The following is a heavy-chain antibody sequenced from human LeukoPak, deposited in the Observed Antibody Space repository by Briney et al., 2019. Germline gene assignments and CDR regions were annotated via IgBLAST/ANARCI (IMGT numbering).Heavy chain of an antibody. J-gene: IGHJ4*02. D-gene: IGHD3-22*01. CDR3: ARVLYYYDSSGYHHPYYFDY. Sequence: ASVKVSCKASGYTFTGYYMHWVRQAPGQGLEWMGWIKPNSGGTNYAQKFQGRVTMTRDTSISTAYMELSRLRSDDTAVYYRARVLYYYDSSGYHHPYYFDYWGQGTLVTVSS. CDR2: IKPNSGGT. CDR1: GYTFTGYY. V-gene: IGHV1-2*02.